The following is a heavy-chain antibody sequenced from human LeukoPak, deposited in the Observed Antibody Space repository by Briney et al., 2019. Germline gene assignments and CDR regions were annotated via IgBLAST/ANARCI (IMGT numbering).Heavy chain of an antibody. D-gene: IGHD6-13*01. CDR1: GFIFSSYA. CDR3: AREGVVVAAAGEYYFDY. CDR2: ISYDGSNK. Sequence: GGSLRLSCAASGFIFSSYAMHWVRQAPGKGLEWVAVISYDGSNKYYADSVKGRFTISRDNSKNTLYLQMNSLRAEDTAVYYCAREGVVVAAAGEYYFDYWGQGTLVTVSS. V-gene: IGHV3-30-3*01. J-gene: IGHJ4*02.